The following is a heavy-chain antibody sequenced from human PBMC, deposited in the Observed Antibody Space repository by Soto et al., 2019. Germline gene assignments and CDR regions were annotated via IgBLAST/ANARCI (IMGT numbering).Heavy chain of an antibody. J-gene: IGHJ4*02. D-gene: IGHD6-19*01. CDR3: ARDRSYSIAVAGIDY. CDR2: ISSYNGNT. CDR1: GYTFTTYA. Sequence: QVQLVQSGAEVKKPGASVKVSCKASGYTFTTYAISWVRQAPGQGLEWMGWISSYNGNTNYAQKLQGRVTMTTDTSTSTAYMGLRSLRSDDTAVYYCARDRSYSIAVAGIDYWGQGTLVTVSS. V-gene: IGHV1-18*01.